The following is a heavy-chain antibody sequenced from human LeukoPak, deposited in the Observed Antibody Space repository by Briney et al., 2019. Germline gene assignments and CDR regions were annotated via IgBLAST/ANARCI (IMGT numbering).Heavy chain of an antibody. Sequence: GGSLRLSCAASGFTFSSTWMHWVRQAPGKGLAWVSYINTDGSSTSYADSVKGRFTISRDNAKNSLYLQMNSLRAEDTAVYYCAELGITMIGGVWGKGTTVTISS. CDR3: AELGITMIGGV. CDR1: GFTFSSTW. D-gene: IGHD3-10*02. J-gene: IGHJ6*04. CDR2: INTDGSST. V-gene: IGHV3-74*01.